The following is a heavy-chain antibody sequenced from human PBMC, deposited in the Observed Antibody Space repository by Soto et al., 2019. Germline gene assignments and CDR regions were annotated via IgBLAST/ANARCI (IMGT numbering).Heavy chain of an antibody. Sequence: GGSLRLSCAASGFTFSSYSMNWVRQAPGKGLEWVSYISSSSSTIYYADSVKGRFTISRDNAKNSLYLQMNSLRDEDTAVYYCARDKDPPITIFGVVPEYCGMDVWSQGTTVTVSS. V-gene: IGHV3-48*02. CDR3: ARDKDPPITIFGVVPEYCGMDV. J-gene: IGHJ6*02. D-gene: IGHD3-3*01. CDR2: ISSSSSTI. CDR1: GFTFSSYS.